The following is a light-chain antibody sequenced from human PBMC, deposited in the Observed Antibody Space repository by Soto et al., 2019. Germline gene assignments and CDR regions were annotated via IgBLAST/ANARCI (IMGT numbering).Light chain of an antibody. V-gene: IGLV2-14*01. CDR1: SSDVGAYSY. Sequence: QSVLTQPASVSGSPGQSITISCTGTSSDVGAYSYVSWYQQHPGKAPKLMIYDVTNRPSGVSNRFSGSKSGNTASLTISGLQEEDEADYYCSSFTTTLTVIFGGGTKLTVL. CDR3: SSFTTTLTVI. CDR2: DVT. J-gene: IGLJ2*01.